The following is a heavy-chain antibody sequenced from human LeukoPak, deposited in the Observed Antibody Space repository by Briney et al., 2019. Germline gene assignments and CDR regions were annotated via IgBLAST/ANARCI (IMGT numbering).Heavy chain of an antibody. Sequence: GGSLRLSCAASGFAFSSYSMNWVRQAPGKGLEWVSSISSSSSYIYYADSVKGRFTISRDNAKNSLYLQMNSLRAEDTAVYYCARDGGAAAMFWFDPWGQGTLVTVSS. CDR3: ARDGGAAAMFWFDP. D-gene: IGHD2-2*01. CDR1: GFAFSSYS. CDR2: ISSSSSYI. J-gene: IGHJ5*02. V-gene: IGHV3-21*01.